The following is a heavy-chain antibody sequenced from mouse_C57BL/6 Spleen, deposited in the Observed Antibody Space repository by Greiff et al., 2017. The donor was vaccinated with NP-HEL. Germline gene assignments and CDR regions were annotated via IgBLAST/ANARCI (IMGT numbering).Heavy chain of an antibody. CDR3: ARRGFAY. CDR1: GYTFTSYW. Sequence: QVQLQQSGAELVMPGASVKLSCKASGYTFTSYWMHWVKQRPGQGLEWIGEIDPSDSYTNYNQKFKGKSTLTVDKYSSTAYMQLSSLTSEDSAVYYCARRGFAYWGQGTLVTVSA. CDR2: IDPSDSYT. V-gene: IGHV1-69*01. J-gene: IGHJ3*01.